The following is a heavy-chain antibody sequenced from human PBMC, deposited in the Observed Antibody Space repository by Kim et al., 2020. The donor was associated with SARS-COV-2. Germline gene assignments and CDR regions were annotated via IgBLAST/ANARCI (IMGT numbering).Heavy chain of an antibody. CDR3: ARGGGYSYGFDVFGY. V-gene: IGHV4-31*02. J-gene: IGHJ4*02. D-gene: IGHD5-18*01. Sequence: PSLKSRVTISVDTSKNQFSLKLSSVTAADTAVYYCARGGGYSYGFDVFGYWGQGTLVTVSS.